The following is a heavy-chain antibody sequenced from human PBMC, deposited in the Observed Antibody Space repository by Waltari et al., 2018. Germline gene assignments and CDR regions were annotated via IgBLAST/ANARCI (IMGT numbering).Heavy chain of an antibody. CDR2: IKQDGSDK. Sequence: EVQLVQSGGGLVQPGGSLRLSCEASGFNLSVYWMSWVRQAPGKRLEWVANIKQDGSDKYYVDSVRGRFIISRDNAKNSLHLQMNSLRVEDAAIYFCARVSRGLEDSWGQGTLVTVSS. CDR3: ARVSRGLEDS. CDR1: GFNLSVYW. D-gene: IGHD3-10*01. V-gene: IGHV3-7*04. J-gene: IGHJ4*02.